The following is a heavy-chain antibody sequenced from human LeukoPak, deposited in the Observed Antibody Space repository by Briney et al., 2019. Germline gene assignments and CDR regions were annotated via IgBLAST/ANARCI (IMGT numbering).Heavy chain of an antibody. D-gene: IGHD3-10*01. CDR1: GFTFSNYA. J-gene: IGHJ4*02. V-gene: IGHV3-23*01. CDR3: AKDHGGSRLDY. CDR2: ISGSSGIT. Sequence: PGGSLRLSCAASGFTFSNYAMSWVRQAPGQGLEWVSTISGSSGITYYAASVKGRFTISRDNSKNTLYLQMNSLRAEDTAVYYCAKDHGGSRLDYWGQGTLVTVSS.